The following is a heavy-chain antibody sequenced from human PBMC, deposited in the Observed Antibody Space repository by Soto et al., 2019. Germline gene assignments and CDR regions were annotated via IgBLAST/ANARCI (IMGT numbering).Heavy chain of an antibody. D-gene: IGHD4-17*01. Sequence: EVQLVESGGGLVKPGGSLRLSCAASGFTFSSYSMNWVRQAPGKGLEWVSSISSSSSYIYYADSVKGRFTISRDNAKNSLYLQMNSLRAEDTAVYYCAREPAHDYGDSDFDYWGQGTLVTVSS. CDR3: AREPAHDYGDSDFDY. CDR1: GFTFSSYS. J-gene: IGHJ4*02. V-gene: IGHV3-21*01. CDR2: ISSSSSYI.